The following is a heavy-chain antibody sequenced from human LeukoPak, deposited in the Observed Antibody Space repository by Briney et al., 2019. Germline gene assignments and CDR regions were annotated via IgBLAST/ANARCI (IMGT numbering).Heavy chain of an antibody. CDR1: GFTFNNAW. CDR2: IKSKTDGGTT. CDR3: AMCWSGYYGDY. Sequence: GGSLRLSCAASGFTFNNAWMSWVRQAPGKGLEWVGRIKSKTDGGTTDYAAPVKGRFTISRDDSKNTLYLQMNSLKTEDTAVYYRAMCWSGYYGDYWGQGTLVTVSS. V-gene: IGHV3-15*01. J-gene: IGHJ4*02. D-gene: IGHD3-3*01.